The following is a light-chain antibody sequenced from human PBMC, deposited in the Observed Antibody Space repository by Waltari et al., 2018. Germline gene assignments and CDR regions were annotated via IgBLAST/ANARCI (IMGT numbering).Light chain of an antibody. CDR2: AAS. J-gene: IGKJ2*01. CDR1: QSISNY. V-gene: IGKV1-39*01. CDR3: QQSDSVPYT. Sequence: DIQMTQSPSSLSASTGDRVTISCRASQSISNYLNWYQQKPGKAPNLLIYAASSLESGVPSRFSGSGSGTDFTLTISSLQPEDFATYYCQQSDSVPYTFGQGTKLEIK.